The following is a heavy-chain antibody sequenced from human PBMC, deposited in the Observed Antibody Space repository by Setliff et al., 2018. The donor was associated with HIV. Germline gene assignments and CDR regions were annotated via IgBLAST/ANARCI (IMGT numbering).Heavy chain of an antibody. V-gene: IGHV4-61*09. J-gene: IGHJ4*02. D-gene: IGHD6-19*01. Sequence: SETLSLTCTVSGGSIRRGGYYWSWIRQPAGQGLEWIGHISSSGSTQSNPSLKNRVTLSLDTSKNQVSLRLRSVVAGDTAVYYCVRHPRSNGGWQGTTVDYWGQGAMVTVSS. CDR1: GGSIRRGGYY. CDR2: ISSSGST. CDR3: VRHPRSNGGWQGTTVDY.